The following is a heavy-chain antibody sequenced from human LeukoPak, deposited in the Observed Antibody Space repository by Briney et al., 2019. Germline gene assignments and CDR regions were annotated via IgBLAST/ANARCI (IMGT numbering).Heavy chain of an antibody. D-gene: IGHD1-26*01. CDR2: INPNSGGT. Sequence: ASGKFSCKASGYTVTGYYMHCVRQAPGQGLEWMGWINPNSGGTNYAQKFQGRVTMTRDTSISTAYMELSRLRSDDTAVYYCARDREVLVYYYYMDVWGKGTTVTVSS. J-gene: IGHJ6*03. CDR1: GYTVTGYY. V-gene: IGHV1-2*02. CDR3: ARDREVLVYYYYMDV.